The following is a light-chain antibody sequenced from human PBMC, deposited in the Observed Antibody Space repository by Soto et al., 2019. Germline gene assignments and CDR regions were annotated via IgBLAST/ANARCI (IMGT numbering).Light chain of an antibody. CDR1: QGISNY. CDR2: AAS. J-gene: IGKJ3*01. V-gene: IGKV1-27*01. CDR3: QRYGSAPRAFT. Sequence: DIQMTQSPSSLSTSVGDRVTITCRASQGISNYLAWYQQKPGKVPKLLIYAASTLQSGVPSRFSGSGSGTDFTLTISSLQPEDVATYYCQRYGSAPRAFTFGPGTKVDIK.